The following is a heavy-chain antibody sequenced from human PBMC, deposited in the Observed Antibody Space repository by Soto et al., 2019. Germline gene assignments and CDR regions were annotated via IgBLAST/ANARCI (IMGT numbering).Heavy chain of an antibody. Sequence: GASVKVSCKASGYTFTSYGISWVRQAPGRGLEWMGWISAYNGNTNYAQKLQGRVTMTTDTSTSTAYMELRSLRSDDTAVYYCARDRIRGQWLATDDAFDIWGQGTMVTVSS. CDR3: ARDRIRGQWLATDDAFDI. CDR2: ISAYNGNT. CDR1: GYTFTSYG. J-gene: IGHJ3*02. V-gene: IGHV1-18*01. D-gene: IGHD6-19*01.